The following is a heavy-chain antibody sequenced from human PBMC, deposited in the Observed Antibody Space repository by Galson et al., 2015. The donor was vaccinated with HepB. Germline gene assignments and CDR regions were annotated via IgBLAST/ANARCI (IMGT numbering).Heavy chain of an antibody. D-gene: IGHD6-13*01. V-gene: IGHV3-66*02. CDR3: ARFRTLVISSWYIGDYRDY. CDR2: IYSGGST. CDR1: GFTVSSNH. Sequence: SLRLSCAASGFTVSSNHMSWVRQAPGKGLEWVSVIYSGGSTYYADSVKGRFTISRDNSKNTLYLQMNSLRAEDTAVYYCARFRTLVISSWYIGDYRDYWGQGTLVTVSS. J-gene: IGHJ4*02.